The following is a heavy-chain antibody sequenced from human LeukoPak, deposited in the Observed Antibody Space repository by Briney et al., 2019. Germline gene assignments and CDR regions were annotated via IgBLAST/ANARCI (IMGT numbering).Heavy chain of an antibody. CDR1: GYTFTHYY. J-gene: IGHJ4*02. CDR2: INPNSGGT. CDR3: ARGGVLYSATYHISDY. V-gene: IGHV1-2*02. D-gene: IGHD1-26*01. Sequence: GASVKVSCKTSGYTFTHYYMHWVRQAPGQGLEWMGWINPNSGGTNYGQKFQGRVTMTRDTSISTAYMELRSLTSDDTAVYNCARGGVLYSATYHISDYWGQGTLVTVSS.